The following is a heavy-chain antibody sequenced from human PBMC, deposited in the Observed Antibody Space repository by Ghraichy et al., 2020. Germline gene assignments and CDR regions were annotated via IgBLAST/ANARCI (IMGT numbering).Heavy chain of an antibody. CDR1: GFTFSSYE. V-gene: IGHV3-48*03. D-gene: IGHD6-19*01. CDR2: ISSSGSTI. CDR3: ARVVAGNDAFDI. J-gene: IGHJ3*02. Sequence: GGLRLSCAASGFTFSSYEMNWVRQAPGKGLEWVSYISSSGSTIYYADSVKGRFTISRDNAKNSLYLQMNSLRAEDTAVYYCARVVAGNDAFDIWGQGTMVTVSS.